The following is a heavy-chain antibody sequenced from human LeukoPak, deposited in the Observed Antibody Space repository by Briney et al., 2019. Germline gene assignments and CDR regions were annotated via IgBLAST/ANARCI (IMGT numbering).Heavy chain of an antibody. J-gene: IGHJ3*02. CDR3: SDGFDI. Sequence: GRSLRLSCAASGFTFDDFATQWVRQAPGKGLEWVSGISFNSSSIGYADSVKGRFTISIDNAKNSLYLQMNSLRAEDTALYYCSDGFDIWGQGTMVTVSS. CDR2: ISFNSSSI. CDR1: GFTFDDFA. V-gene: IGHV3-9*01.